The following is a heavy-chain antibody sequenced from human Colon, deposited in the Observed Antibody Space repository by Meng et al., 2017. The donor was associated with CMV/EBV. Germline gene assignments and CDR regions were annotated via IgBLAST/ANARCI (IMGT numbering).Heavy chain of an antibody. CDR3: ALHDWFNP. CDR2: IYNDDTT. V-gene: IGHV3-53*01. CDR1: GFTVSSNY. J-gene: IGHJ5*02. Sequence: SLRLSCLASGFTVSSNYMSWVRQAQGKGLEWVSVIYNDDTTYYADSVKGRFTISRDNSKNTLNLQMNGLRAEDTAVYYCALHDWFNPWGQGTLVTVSS.